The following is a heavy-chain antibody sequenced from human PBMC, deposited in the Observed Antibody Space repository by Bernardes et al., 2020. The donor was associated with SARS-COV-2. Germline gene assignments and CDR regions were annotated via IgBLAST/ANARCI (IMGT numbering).Heavy chain of an antibody. Sequence: GSLRLSCAASGFTFSSYSMNWVRQAPGKGLEWVSSISSSSSYIYYADSVKGRFTISRDNAKNSLYLQMNSLRAEDTAVYYCARAGRSGSGSYYKVNWFDPWGQGTLVTVSS. CDR1: GFTFSSYS. D-gene: IGHD3-10*01. CDR2: ISSSSSYI. CDR3: ARAGRSGSGSYYKVNWFDP. V-gene: IGHV3-21*01. J-gene: IGHJ5*02.